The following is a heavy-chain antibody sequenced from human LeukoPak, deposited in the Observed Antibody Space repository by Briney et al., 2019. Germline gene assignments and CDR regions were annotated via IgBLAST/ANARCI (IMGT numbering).Heavy chain of an antibody. CDR2: IYHSGNT. V-gene: IGHV4-4*02. J-gene: IGHJ4*02. Sequence: SGTLSLTCAVSGGSISSSDWWSWLRQPPGKGLEWIGEIYHSGNTNYNPSLKSRVTISVDRSKNQFSLKLSSVIAADTAVYYCAREGGYCNSGYCYISLDYWGQGALLTVSS. CDR1: GGSISSSDW. CDR3: AREGGYCNSGYCYISLDY. D-gene: IGHD2-2*02.